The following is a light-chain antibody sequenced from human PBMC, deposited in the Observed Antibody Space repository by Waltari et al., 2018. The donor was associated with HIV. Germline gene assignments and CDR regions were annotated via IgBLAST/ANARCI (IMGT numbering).Light chain of an antibody. CDR2: YAS. CDR3: HQSSGLPRT. CDR1: QSIGSS. V-gene: IGKV6-21*01. J-gene: IGKJ1*01. Sequence: EIVLTQSPVFQSVTPKEKVTITCRASQSIGSSLHWYQQKPGQSPKLLVKYASQTFSGVPWRFSGSKYGTEFNLTISSLEPGDAATYFCHQSSGLPRTFGQGTKVEI.